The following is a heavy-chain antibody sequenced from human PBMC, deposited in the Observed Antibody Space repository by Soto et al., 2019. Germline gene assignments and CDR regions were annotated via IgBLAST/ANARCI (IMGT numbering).Heavy chain of an antibody. V-gene: IGHV1-8*01. J-gene: IGHJ6*03. CDR1: GYTFTSYD. D-gene: IGHD3-10*01. CDR3: AGGNLLWFGEYPYYMDV. CDR2: MNPNSGNT. Sequence: ASVKVSCKASGYTFTSYDINWVRQATGQGLEWMGWMNPNSGNTGYAQKFQGKVTMTRNTSLSTAYMELSSLRSEDTVVYYCAGGNLLWFGEYPYYMDVWGKGTTVTVSS.